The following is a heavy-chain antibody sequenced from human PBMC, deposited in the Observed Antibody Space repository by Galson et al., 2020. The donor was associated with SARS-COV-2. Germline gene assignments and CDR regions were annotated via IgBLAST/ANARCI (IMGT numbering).Heavy chain of an antibody. V-gene: IGHV6-1*01. D-gene: IGHD4-17*01. CDR3: ARTPWGYGDLHNDAFDI. CDR2: TYYRSKWYN. J-gene: IGHJ3*02. CDR1: GDSVSSNSAA. Sequence: TCAISGDSVSSNSAAWNWIRQSPSRGLEWLGRTYYRSKWYNDYVVSVKSRITINPDTSKNQFSLQLNSVTPEDTAVYYCARTPWGYGDLHNDAFDIWGQGTMVTVSS.